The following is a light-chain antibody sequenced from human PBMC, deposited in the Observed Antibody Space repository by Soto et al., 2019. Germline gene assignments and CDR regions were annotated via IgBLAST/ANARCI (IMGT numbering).Light chain of an antibody. CDR2: RAS. J-gene: IGKJ1*01. V-gene: IGKV3-15*01. CDR3: QQYQNLWT. CDR1: QTIYSN. Sequence: ETVMTQSPATLSVSPGEGATLSCRASQTIYSNVAWYQQRPGQAPRLLIYRASARATGIPARFSGSGSGTEFTLTIGSLQSEDSAVYYCQQYQNLWTFGQGTKVDIK.